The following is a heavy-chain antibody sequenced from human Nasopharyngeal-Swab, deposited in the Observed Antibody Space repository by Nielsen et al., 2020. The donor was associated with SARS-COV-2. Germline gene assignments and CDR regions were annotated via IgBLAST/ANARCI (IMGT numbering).Heavy chain of an antibody. D-gene: IGHD3-16*02. V-gene: IGHV4-59*13. CDR2: IYFSGST. J-gene: IGHJ6*02. Sequence: SETLSLTCTVSNGSINSYYWSWIRQPPGKGLEWSGYIYFSGSTSYNPSLKSRVTMSVDTSKNQFSLNLTSVTAADTAVYYCARVALGSYLRGRGMDVWGQGTTVTVSS. CDR3: ARVALGSYLRGRGMDV. CDR1: NGSINSYY.